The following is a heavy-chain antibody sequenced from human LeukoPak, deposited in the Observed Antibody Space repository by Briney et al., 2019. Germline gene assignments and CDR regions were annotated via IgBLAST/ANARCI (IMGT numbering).Heavy chain of an antibody. Sequence: ASVKVSCKASGYTFTSYDIHWVRQATGQGLEWMGRMNPNRGDTNYAQKLQGRVTMTTDTSTSTAYMELRSLRSDDTAVYYCARDFRQLVRCLDYWGQGTLVTVSS. J-gene: IGHJ4*02. CDR3: ARDFRQLVRCLDY. D-gene: IGHD6-13*01. CDR1: GYTFTSYD. V-gene: IGHV1-18*01. CDR2: MNPNRGDT.